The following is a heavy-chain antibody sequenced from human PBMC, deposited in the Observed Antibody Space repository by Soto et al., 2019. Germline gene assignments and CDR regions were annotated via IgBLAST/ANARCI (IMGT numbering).Heavy chain of an antibody. J-gene: IGHJ4*02. CDR3: ARGYGDYDYFDY. D-gene: IGHD4-17*01. CDR2: IYYSGST. V-gene: IGHV4-31*03. CDR1: GGSISSGGYY. Sequence: QVQLQESGPGLVKPSQTLSLTCTVSGGSISSGGYYWSWIRQHPGKGLEWIGYIYYSGSTYYNPSVKSRVTIPADTSKSQFSLKLSSVTAADTAVYYCARGYGDYDYFDYWGQGTLVTVSS.